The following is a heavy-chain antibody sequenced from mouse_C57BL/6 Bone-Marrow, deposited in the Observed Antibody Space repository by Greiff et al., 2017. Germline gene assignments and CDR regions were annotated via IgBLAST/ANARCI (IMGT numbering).Heavy chain of an antibody. Sequence: VQLQQSGAELVRPGASVKLSCTASGFNIKDDYMHWVKQRPEQGLEWIGWIDPENGDTEYASKFQGKATITADTSSNTAYLQLSSLTSEDTAVYYGTHSSPGDYWGQGTTLTVSS. CDR3: THSSPGDY. J-gene: IGHJ2*01. D-gene: IGHD1-1*01. CDR1: GFNIKDDY. V-gene: IGHV14-4*01. CDR2: IDPENGDT.